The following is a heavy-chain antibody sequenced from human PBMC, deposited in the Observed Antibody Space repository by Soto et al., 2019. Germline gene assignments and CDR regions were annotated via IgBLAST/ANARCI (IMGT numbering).Heavy chain of an antibody. CDR2: IKQDGSEE. D-gene: IGHD2-2*02. J-gene: IGHJ4*02. CDR3: AREPTGYCSSTSCYTTLDY. Sequence: GGSLRLSCAASGFTFSNYWMSWVRQAPGKGLEWVANIKQDGSEEYYVDSVKGRSTISRDNAKNSLYLQMNSLRAEDTAVYYCAREPTGYCSSTSCYTTLDYWGQGTLVTVSS. CDR1: GFTFSNYW. V-gene: IGHV3-7*03.